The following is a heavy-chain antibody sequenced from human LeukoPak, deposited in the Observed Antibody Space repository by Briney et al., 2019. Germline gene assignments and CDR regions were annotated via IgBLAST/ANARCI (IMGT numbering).Heavy chain of an antibody. CDR3: ATDKETQLALDY. Sequence: ASVKVSCKVSGYTLTELSMHWVRQAPGRGLEWMGGFDPEDGETTYAQKFQGRVTMTEDTSTDIAYMELSSLRSEDTAVYYCATDKETQLALDYWGQGTLVTVSS. V-gene: IGHV1-24*01. CDR2: FDPEDGET. CDR1: GYTLTELS. D-gene: IGHD3-3*02. J-gene: IGHJ4*02.